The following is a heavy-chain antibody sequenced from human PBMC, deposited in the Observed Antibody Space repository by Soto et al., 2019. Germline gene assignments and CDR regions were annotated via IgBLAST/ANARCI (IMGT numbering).Heavy chain of an antibody. Sequence: GGSLRLSCAESGFTFSRSGMHWVRQAPGKGLEWVAGTWSDGSKKYYADSVKGRFTISRDNAKNSLYLQMNSLRAEDTAVNYCASTDYSNYRNYYYYYMDVWGKGTTVSVSS. V-gene: IGHV3-33*03. CDR2: TWSDGSKK. J-gene: IGHJ6*03. CDR3: ASTDYSNYRNYYYYYMDV. D-gene: IGHD4-4*01. CDR1: GFTFSRSG.